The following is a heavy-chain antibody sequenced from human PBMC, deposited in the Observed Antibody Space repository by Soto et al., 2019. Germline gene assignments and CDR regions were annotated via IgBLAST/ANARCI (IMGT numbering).Heavy chain of an antibody. CDR1: GFTFSSYG. Sequence: PGGSLRLSCAASGFTFSSYGLHWVRQAPGKGLEWVAVISYDGSNKYYADSVKGRFTISRDNSKNTLYLQMNSLRAEDTAVYYCAKPDRVRSGYYYTELPTFDYWGQGTLVTVSS. CDR2: ISYDGSNK. CDR3: AKPDRVRSGYYYTELPTFDY. V-gene: IGHV3-30*18. J-gene: IGHJ4*02. D-gene: IGHD3-22*01.